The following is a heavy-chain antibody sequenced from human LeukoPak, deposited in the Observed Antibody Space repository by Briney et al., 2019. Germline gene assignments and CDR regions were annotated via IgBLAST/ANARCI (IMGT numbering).Heavy chain of an antibody. Sequence: LAGGSLRLSCAASGFTFSSYGMHWVRQAPGKGLEWVAVISYDGSNKYYADSVKGRFTISRDNSKNTLYLQMNSLRAEDTAVYYCARADGRSGGIAIDYWGQGTLVTVSS. CDR1: GFTFSSYG. V-gene: IGHV3-30*03. D-gene: IGHD1-26*01. CDR2: ISYDGSNK. CDR3: ARADGRSGGIAIDY. J-gene: IGHJ4*02.